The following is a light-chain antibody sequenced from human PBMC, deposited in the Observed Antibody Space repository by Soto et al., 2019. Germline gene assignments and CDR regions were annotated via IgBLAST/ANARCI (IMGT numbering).Light chain of an antibody. V-gene: IGKV1-5*03. CDR2: KAS. J-gene: IGKJ1*01. Sequence: DIQMTQTTATLSAFAGDRVTITCRASQSISSWLAWYQQKPGKAPKLLIYKASSLESGVPSRFSGSGSGTEFTLTISSLQPDDFATYYCQHYNSYSEAFGQGTKVDIK. CDR1: QSISSW. CDR3: QHYNSYSEA.